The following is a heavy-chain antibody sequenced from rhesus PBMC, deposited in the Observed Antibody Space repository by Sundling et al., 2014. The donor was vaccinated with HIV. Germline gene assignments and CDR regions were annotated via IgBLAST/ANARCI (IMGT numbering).Heavy chain of an antibody. J-gene: IGHJ4*01. D-gene: IGHD3-40*01. CDR3: ARDQLISASDYFDY. V-gene: IGHV3-54*02. CDR2: ISFDGSKK. CDR1: GFTFSNYG. Sequence: EVQLVESGGGLVRPGGSLRLSCAASGFTFSNYGLHWVRQAPGKGLEWMAVISFDGSKKYYADSVKGRFTISRDNSKNMLYLQMNNLKSEDTAAYYCARDQLISASDYFDYWGQGVLVTVSS.